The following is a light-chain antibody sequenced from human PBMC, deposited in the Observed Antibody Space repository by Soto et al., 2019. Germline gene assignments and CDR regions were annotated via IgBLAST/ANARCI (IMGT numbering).Light chain of an antibody. CDR3: CSYAGRSTWV. V-gene: IGLV2-23*01. CDR1: SSDVGSYSL. CDR2: EGS. J-gene: IGLJ2*01. Sequence: QSALTQPASVSGSPGQSITISCTGTSSDVGSYSLVSWYQHHPGKAPKLMIYEGSKRPSGVSNRFSGSKSGNTASLTISGLQAEDEADYYCCSYAGRSTWVFGRGTKLTVL.